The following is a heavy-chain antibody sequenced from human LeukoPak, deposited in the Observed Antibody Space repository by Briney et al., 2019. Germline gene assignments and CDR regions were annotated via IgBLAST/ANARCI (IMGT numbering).Heavy chain of an antibody. CDR3: ARDPTDSSSWYRAFDI. D-gene: IGHD6-13*01. J-gene: IGHJ3*02. CDR1: GFTFSSYW. Sequence: GGSLRLSCAASGFTFSSYWMSWVCQAPGKGLEWVANIKQDGSEKYYVDSVKGRFTISRDNAKNSLYLQMNSLRAEDTAVYYCARDPTDSSSWYRAFDIWGQGTMVTVSS. CDR2: IKQDGSEK. V-gene: IGHV3-7*01.